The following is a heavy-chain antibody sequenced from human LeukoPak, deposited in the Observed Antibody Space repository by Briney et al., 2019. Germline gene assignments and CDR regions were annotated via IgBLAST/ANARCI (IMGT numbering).Heavy chain of an antibody. D-gene: IGHD2-15*01. Sequence: GGSLRLSCAASGFTFSSYAMSWVRQAPGKGLEWVSGISGSGGSTYYADSVKGRFTISRDNSKNTLYLQMKSLRAEDTAVYYCAKDYIVVLVAVSGWFDSWGQGTLVTVSS. CDR1: GFTFSSYA. CDR3: AKDYIVVLVAVSGWFDS. J-gene: IGHJ5*01. V-gene: IGHV3-23*01. CDR2: ISGSGGST.